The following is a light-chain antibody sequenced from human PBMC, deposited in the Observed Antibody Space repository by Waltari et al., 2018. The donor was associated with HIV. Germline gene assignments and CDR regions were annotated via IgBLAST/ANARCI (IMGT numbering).Light chain of an antibody. Sequence: QSALTQPASVSGSPGQLITISCTGTSSDVGAYYYVPWYQQQPGKAPKLLNYDVRQRPSGVSARFSGAKSGNTAALTISWLQAEDEGDYHCCSSAGGSTFVFGTGTRVTVL. CDR1: SSDVGAYYY. CDR3: CSSAGGSTFV. J-gene: IGLJ1*01. CDR2: DVR. V-gene: IGLV2-23*02.